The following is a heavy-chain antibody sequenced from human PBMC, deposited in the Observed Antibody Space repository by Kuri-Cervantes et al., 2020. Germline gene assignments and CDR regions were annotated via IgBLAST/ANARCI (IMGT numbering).Heavy chain of an antibody. J-gene: IGHJ5*02. D-gene: IGHD3-3*01. CDR1: GYTFTSYG. CDR2: ISPYNNNT. Sequence: ASVKVSCKASGYTFTSYGISWVRQAPGQGLEWMGRISPYNNNTNYAQKLQGRVTLTTDTSTNTAYMDLRSLRSDDTAVYYCARSHHDFWRFDPWGQGTPVTVSS. V-gene: IGHV1-18*01. CDR3: ARSHHDFWRFDP.